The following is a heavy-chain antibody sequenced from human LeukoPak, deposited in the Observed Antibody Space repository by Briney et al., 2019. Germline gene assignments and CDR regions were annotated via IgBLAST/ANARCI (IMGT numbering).Heavy chain of an antibody. V-gene: IGHV3-21*01. J-gene: IGHJ4*02. CDR1: GFTLSSYS. CDR3: ARDALKYYYDSSGYFDY. Sequence: GGSLRLSCAASGFTLSSYSMNWVRQAPGKGLEWVSSISSSSSYIYYADSVKGRFTISRDNAKNSLYLQMNSLRAEDTAVYYCARDALKYYYDSSGYFDYWGQGTLVTVSS. CDR2: ISSSSSYI. D-gene: IGHD3-22*01.